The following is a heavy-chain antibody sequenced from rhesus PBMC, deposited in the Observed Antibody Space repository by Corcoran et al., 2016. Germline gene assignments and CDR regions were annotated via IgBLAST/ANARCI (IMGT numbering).Heavy chain of an antibody. Sequence: EVQLVESGGGLAKPGGSLRLSCAASGFTFSTYALHWVRQVPGKGLEWVSTIIIVGSTYYADSVTGRFSISRDNSKSTLSLQMNSLRAEDTAFYYCTKDRNRNFDYWGQGVLVTVSS. V-gene: IGHV3-103*01. CDR1: GFTFSTYA. CDR2: IIIVGST. J-gene: IGHJ4*01. D-gene: IGHD1-20*01. CDR3: TKDRNRNFDY.